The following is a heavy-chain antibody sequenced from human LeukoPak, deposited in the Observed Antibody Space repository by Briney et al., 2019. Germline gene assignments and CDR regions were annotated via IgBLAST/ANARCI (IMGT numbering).Heavy chain of an antibody. D-gene: IGHD1-1*01. V-gene: IGHV1-2*02. CDR3: ATSTVTHTRDP. Sequence: ASVKVSFQASEYPSSDFYLNWVRPAPGQGLEWMGWINPYTGATIYAQNFQGRVTITWDASIGTGYVELTRLTSDDTALYYCATSTVTHTRDPWGQGTLVTVSS. CDR2: INPYTGAT. CDR1: EYPSSDFY. J-gene: IGHJ5*02.